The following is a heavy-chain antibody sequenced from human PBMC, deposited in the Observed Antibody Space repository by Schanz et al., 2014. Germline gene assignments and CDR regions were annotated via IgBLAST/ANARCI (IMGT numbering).Heavy chain of an antibody. D-gene: IGHD6-13*01. CDR1: GFTFTNYA. CDR3: AKPFRSSWYPDAFDI. CDR2: ISGSGGSN. Sequence: EVQLLESGGGLVQPGGSLRLSCAASGFTFTNYAMTWVRQAPGKGLEWVSGISGSGGSNYDADSVKGRFTISRDNSKNTVYMQMSSLRADDSAVYYCAKPFRSSWYPDAFDIWGQGTMVTVSS. V-gene: IGHV3-23*01. J-gene: IGHJ3*02.